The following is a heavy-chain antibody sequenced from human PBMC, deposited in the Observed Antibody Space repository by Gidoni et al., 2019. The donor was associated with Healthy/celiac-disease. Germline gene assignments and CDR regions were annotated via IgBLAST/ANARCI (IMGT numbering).Heavy chain of an antibody. CDR1: GFTFSRYG. CDR2: IWYDGSNK. CDR3: ASSPFYGSGSYYNDAFDI. Sequence: QVRLVESGGGVVQTGRSLRLSCAASGFTFSRYGMHWVRQAPGKGLEWVAVIWYDGSNKYYADSVKGRFTISRDNSKNTLYLQMNSLRAEDTAVYYCASSPFYGSGSYYNDAFDIWGQGTMVTVSS. J-gene: IGHJ3*02. V-gene: IGHV3-33*01. D-gene: IGHD3-10*01.